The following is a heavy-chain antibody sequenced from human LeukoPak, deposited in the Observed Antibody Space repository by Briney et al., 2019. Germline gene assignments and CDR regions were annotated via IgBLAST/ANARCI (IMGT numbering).Heavy chain of an antibody. Sequence: GGSLRLSCAASGFTFDDYGMSWVRQAPGKGREWVSGINWNGGSTGYADSVKGRFTISRDNAKNSLYLQMNSLRAEDTALYYCARERSGSGSYHLDYWGQGTLVTVSS. V-gene: IGHV3-20*04. J-gene: IGHJ4*02. CDR1: GFTFDDYG. CDR3: ARERSGSGSYHLDY. D-gene: IGHD1-26*01. CDR2: INWNGGST.